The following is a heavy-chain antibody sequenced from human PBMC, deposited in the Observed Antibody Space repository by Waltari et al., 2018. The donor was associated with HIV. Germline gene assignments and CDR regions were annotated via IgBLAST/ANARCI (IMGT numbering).Heavy chain of an antibody. CDR2: INPSGGST. CDR1: GYTFTNYY. J-gene: IGHJ3*02. D-gene: IGHD3-3*01. V-gene: IGHV1-46*01. CDR3: ARDKAVGIITSVFNM. Sequence: QVQLVQSGAEVKKPGASVKVSCKASGYTFTNYYIHWVRQAPGHGLEWMARINPSGGSTSHAQKFQGRVTMTRDTSTSTVYMELSSLRSEDTAVYYCARDKAVGIITSVFNMWGQGTMVIVSS.